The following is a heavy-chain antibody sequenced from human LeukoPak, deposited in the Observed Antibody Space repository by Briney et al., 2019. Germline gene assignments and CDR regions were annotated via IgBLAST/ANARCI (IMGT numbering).Heavy chain of an antibody. Sequence: SETLSLTCTVSGGSISSYYWSWIRQPPGKGLEWIGYIYYSGSTNYNPSLKSRVTISIDTSKNQFSLKLSSVTAADTAVYYCASETYYYDSSGSSPFDYWGQGTLVTVSS. D-gene: IGHD3-22*01. CDR2: IYYSGST. V-gene: IGHV4-59*01. J-gene: IGHJ4*02. CDR1: GGSISSYY. CDR3: ASETYYYDSSGSSPFDY.